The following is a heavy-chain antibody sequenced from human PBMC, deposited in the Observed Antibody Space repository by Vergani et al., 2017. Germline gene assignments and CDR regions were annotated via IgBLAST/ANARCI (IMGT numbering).Heavy chain of an antibody. D-gene: IGHD3-16*01. Sequence: QVQLQESGPRLVKPSETLSLTCTVSGGSISTYYWSYIRQPPGKGLEWIGYIYYSGNTNYNPSPKSPVTLSIDTSKNQFSLKLSAVTAADTAVYYCAGGRPAGGVGFAPWGQGTLVTVAS. V-gene: IGHV4-59*01. CDR2: IYYSGNT. J-gene: IGHJ5*02. CDR3: AGGRPAGGVGFAP. CDR1: GGSISTYY.